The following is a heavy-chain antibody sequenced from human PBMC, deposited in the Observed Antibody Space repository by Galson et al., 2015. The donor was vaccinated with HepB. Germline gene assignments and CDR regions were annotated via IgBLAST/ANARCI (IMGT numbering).Heavy chain of an antibody. J-gene: IGHJ6*03. D-gene: IGHD4-23*01. CDR1: GFTFSSYA. Sequence: SLRLSCAASGFTFSSYAMHWVRQAPGKGLEWVAVISYDGSNKYYADSVKGRFTISRDNSKNTLYLQMNSLRAEDTAVYYCARFGDGGNSKEYYYYMDVWGKGTTVTVSS. CDR3: ARFGDGGNSKEYYYYMDV. CDR2: ISYDGSNK. V-gene: IGHV3-30-3*01.